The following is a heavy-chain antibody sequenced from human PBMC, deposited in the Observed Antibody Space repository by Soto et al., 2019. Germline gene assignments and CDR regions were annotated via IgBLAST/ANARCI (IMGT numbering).Heavy chain of an antibody. CDR3: ARVRDPHLDHYGLDV. J-gene: IGHJ6*02. V-gene: IGHV1-69*06. Sequence: QVQLVQSGAEVQNPGSSVKVSCKTSGFTFNVYGINWVRQAPGQGLEWMGGLIPIYDAPNYAQKFQDRVTITADKSTTTVYLELSSLTSEDTDVYFCARVRDPHLDHYGLDVWGQGTTVTVSS. CDR2: LIPIYDAP. CDR1: GFTFNVYG.